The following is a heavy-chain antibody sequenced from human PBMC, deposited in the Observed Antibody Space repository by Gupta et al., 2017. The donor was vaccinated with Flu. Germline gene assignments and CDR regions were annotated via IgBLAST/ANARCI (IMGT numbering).Heavy chain of an antibody. CDR2: VDPEDGDT. Sequence: VQQAPEKGLKWMGLVDPEDGDTTYPETFHGRVTINADTSTNTDYMELSSLKSEDTDRYYCARSITGTYYFDYWGQGTLVTVSS. V-gene: IGHV1-69-2*01. D-gene: IGHD1-20*01. CDR3: ARSITGTYYFDY. J-gene: IGHJ4*02.